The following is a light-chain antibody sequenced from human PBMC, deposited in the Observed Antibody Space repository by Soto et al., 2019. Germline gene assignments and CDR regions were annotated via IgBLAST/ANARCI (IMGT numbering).Light chain of an antibody. CDR3: SSYTSSSTLNYV. Sequence: QSALTQPASVSGSPGQSITISCTGTSSDVGGYNYVSWYQQHPGKAPKLMIYDVSNRPSGVSNRFSGSKSGNTASPTISGLQAEDEADYYCSSYTSSSTLNYVFGTGTKLTVL. J-gene: IGLJ1*01. V-gene: IGLV2-14*01. CDR2: DVS. CDR1: SSDVGGYNY.